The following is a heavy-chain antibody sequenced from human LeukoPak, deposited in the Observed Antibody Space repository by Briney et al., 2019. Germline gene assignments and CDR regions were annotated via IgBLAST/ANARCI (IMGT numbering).Heavy chain of an antibody. CDR2: INSDGSGT. V-gene: IGHV3-74*03. CDR3: ARVSDISVAAYFDY. D-gene: IGHD6-19*01. CDR1: GFTFSSSW. Sequence: GGSLRLSCAASGFTFSSSWMHWVRQASGKGLVWVSRINSDGSGTTDADSVKGRFTISRDNAKNTLYLQMNSLRAEDTAVYYCARVSDISVAAYFDYWGQGTLVTVSS. J-gene: IGHJ4*02.